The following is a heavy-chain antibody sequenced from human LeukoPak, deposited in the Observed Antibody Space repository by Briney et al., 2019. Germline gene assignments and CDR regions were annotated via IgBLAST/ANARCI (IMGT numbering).Heavy chain of an antibody. Sequence: GGSLRLSCAASGFSFTDYYMSWIRQAPGKGLEWVSYISSSGSAIYYADSVRGRFTISRDNARNSMFLQMDGLRAEDTAMYYCATDIVATSGDYCGQGTLVTVSS. V-gene: IGHV3-11*01. CDR3: ATDIVATSGDY. D-gene: IGHD5-12*01. J-gene: IGHJ4*02. CDR1: GFSFTDYY. CDR2: ISSSGSAI.